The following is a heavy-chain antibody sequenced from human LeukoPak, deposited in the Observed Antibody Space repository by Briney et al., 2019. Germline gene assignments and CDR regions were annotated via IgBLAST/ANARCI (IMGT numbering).Heavy chain of an antibody. Sequence: GGSLRLSCAASGFTLSSYWMHWVRQAPGEGLVWVSRINSDGSNINYADSVKGRFTISRDNAKNTLYLQMNSLRVEDTAVYYCVRSSGWPGYWGQGTMVAVSS. CDR3: VRSSGWPGY. CDR1: GFTLSSYW. CDR2: INSDGSNI. J-gene: IGHJ4*02. D-gene: IGHD6-19*01. V-gene: IGHV3-74*01.